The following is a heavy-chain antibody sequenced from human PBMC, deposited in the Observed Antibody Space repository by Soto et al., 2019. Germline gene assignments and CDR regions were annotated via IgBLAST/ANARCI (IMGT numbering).Heavy chain of an antibody. J-gene: IGHJ5*02. Sequence: QVRLQQWGTELLKSSEALSLTCAVYGGSFSGYYWRWLRQPQGKGLEWIGEINHSGSPKYNPSLKSRVTISVDTSKNQFSLKMTSVTAADKAVYYCATANWSHHYFDPWGQGTLVTVSS. V-gene: IGHV4-34*01. CDR2: INHSGSP. D-gene: IGHD1-1*01. CDR1: GGSFSGYY. CDR3: ATANWSHHYFDP.